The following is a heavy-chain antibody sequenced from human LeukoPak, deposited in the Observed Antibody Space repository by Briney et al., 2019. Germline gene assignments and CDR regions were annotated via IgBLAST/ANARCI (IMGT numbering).Heavy chain of an antibody. CDR3: AKAMWYDSSGYYYGN. Sequence: GGSLRLSCAASGFTSSSYAMSWVRQAPGKGLEWVSAISGSGGSTYYADSVKGRFTISRDNSKNTLYLQMNSLRAEDTAVYYCAKAMWYDSSGYYYGNWGQGTLVTVSS. CDR1: GFTSSSYA. V-gene: IGHV3-23*01. CDR2: ISGSGGST. D-gene: IGHD3-22*01. J-gene: IGHJ4*02.